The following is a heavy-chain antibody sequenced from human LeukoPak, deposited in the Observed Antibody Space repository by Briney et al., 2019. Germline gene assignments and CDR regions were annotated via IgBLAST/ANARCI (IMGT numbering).Heavy chain of an antibody. J-gene: IGHJ4*02. V-gene: IGHV4-59*01. Sequence: SETLSLTCTVSGGSISTYYRSWIRQPPGKGLEWIGYVYYSGSTNYNPSLKSRVTISVDPSKNQFSLRLSSVTAADTAVYYCAREGIGGYFEYWGQGTLVTVSS. CDR2: VYYSGST. CDR3: AREGIGGYFEY. CDR1: GGSISTYY. D-gene: IGHD3-10*01.